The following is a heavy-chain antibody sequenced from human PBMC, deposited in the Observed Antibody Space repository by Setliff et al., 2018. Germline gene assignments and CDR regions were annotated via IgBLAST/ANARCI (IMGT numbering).Heavy chain of an antibody. Sequence: SVKVSCKASGGTFRCDGFNWVRQAPGQGLEWMGRIIPVFRTAKYAQKFQGRVTMTTDTSTNTAYMELKSLRSDDTAVYYCSRLVRYCTTTTCQRASGAELWGQGTLVTVSS. V-gene: IGHV1-69*05. J-gene: IGHJ4*02. D-gene: IGHD2-8*01. CDR2: IIPVFRTA. CDR3: SRLVRYCTTTTCQRASGAEL. CDR1: GGTFRCDG.